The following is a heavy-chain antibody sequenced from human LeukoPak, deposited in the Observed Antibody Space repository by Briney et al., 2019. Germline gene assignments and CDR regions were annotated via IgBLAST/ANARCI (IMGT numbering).Heavy chain of an antibody. CDR3: ARAPHYSNYGPYYYGMDV. D-gene: IGHD4-11*01. J-gene: IGHJ6*02. Sequence: GGSLRLSCAASGFTFSSYSMNWVRKAPGKGLEWVSYISSSSSYTNYADSVKGRFTISRDNAKNSLYLQMNSLRAEDTAVYYCARAPHYSNYGPYYYGMDVWGQGTTVTVS. CDR2: ISSSSSYT. V-gene: IGHV3-21*05. CDR1: GFTFSSYS.